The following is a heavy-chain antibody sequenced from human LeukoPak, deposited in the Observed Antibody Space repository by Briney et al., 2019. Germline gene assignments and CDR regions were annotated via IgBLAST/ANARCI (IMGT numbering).Heavy chain of an antibody. V-gene: IGHV4-39*07. CDR2: IYYSGST. Sequence: SETLSLTCTVSGGSISSSSYYWGWVRQPPGKGLEWIGSIYYSGSTYYNPSLKSRVTISVDTSKNQFSLKLSSVTAADTAVYYCASDFWNGFRYNWFDPWGQGTLVTVSS. CDR1: GGSISSSSYY. D-gene: IGHD3-3*01. J-gene: IGHJ5*02. CDR3: ASDFWNGFRYNWFDP.